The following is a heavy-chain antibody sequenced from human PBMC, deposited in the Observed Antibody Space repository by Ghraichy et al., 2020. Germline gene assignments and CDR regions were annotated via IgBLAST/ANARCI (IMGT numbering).Heavy chain of an antibody. J-gene: IGHJ4*02. Sequence: GGSLRLSCAASGFTFSSYDMNWVRQAPGKGLEWVSYISSGSSPRHYADSVKGRFTVSRDNAKNSLYLQMNSLRDEVTAVYYCVRDLERFGVREYWGQGTLVTVPS. V-gene: IGHV3-48*02. CDR3: VRDLERFGVREY. CDR2: ISSGSSPR. D-gene: IGHD3-10*01. CDR1: GFTFSSYD.